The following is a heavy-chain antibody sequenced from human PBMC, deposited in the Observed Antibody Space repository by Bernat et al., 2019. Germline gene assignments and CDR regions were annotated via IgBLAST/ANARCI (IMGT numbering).Heavy chain of an antibody. CDR1: GFTFSSYA. J-gene: IGHJ4*02. CDR2: ISGSGGST. D-gene: IGHD3-16*02. CDR3: AKEGVTMLREGMITFGGVIVPTSDY. Sequence: EVQLVESGGGLVQPGGSLRLSCAASGFTFSSYAMSWVRQAPGKGLEWVSAISGSGGSTYYADSVKGRFTISRDNSKNTLYLQMNSLRAEDTAVYYCAKEGVTMLREGMITFGGVIVPTSDYWGQGTLVTVSS. V-gene: IGHV3-23*04.